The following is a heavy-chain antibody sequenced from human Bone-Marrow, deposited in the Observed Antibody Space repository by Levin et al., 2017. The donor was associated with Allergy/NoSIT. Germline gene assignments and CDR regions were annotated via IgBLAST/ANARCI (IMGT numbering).Heavy chain of an antibody. Sequence: GESLKISCKASGYRFSSYWIGWVRQMPGKGLEWMAIIYPGDSETKYSPAFQGQVTISADESISTAYLQWSSLKSSDTAIYYCASGDFWTGYYYNGMDAWGQGTTVSVSS. V-gene: IGHV5-51*01. CDR1: GYRFSSYW. CDR2: IYPGDSET. CDR3: ASGDFWTGYYYNGMDA. D-gene: IGHD3/OR15-3a*01. J-gene: IGHJ6*02.